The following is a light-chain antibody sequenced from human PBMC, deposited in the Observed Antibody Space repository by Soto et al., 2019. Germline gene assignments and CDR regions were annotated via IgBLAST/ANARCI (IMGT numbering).Light chain of an antibody. J-gene: IGLJ1*01. CDR1: SSDVGGYIY. CDR3: SSYTTSSSDV. V-gene: IGLV2-14*01. CDR2: DVT. Sequence: QSALTQPASVSGSPGQSITISCTGTSSDVGGYIYVSWYQQHPGKAPKLMIYDVTSRPSGVSYRFSGSKSGNTASLTISGLQAEDEADYYCSSYTTSSSDVFGTGTKLTVL.